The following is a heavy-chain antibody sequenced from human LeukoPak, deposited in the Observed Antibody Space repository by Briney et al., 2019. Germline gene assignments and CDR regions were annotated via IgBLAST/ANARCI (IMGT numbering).Heavy chain of an antibody. CDR3: AKGGSSYSEMDY. D-gene: IGHD3-22*01. Sequence: PGGSLTLSCTASGFTFSYFTMHWVRQAPGKGLEWVSGLSASGGLTYADSVKGRFTISRDNSKNTLYLQMNSLRADDTAVYYCAKGGSSYSEMDYWGQGTLVTVSS. CDR2: LSASGGLT. CDR1: GFTFSYFT. J-gene: IGHJ4*02. V-gene: IGHV3-23*01.